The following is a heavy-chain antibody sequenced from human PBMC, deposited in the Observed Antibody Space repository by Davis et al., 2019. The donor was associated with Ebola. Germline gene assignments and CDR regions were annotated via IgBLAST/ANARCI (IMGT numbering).Heavy chain of an antibody. J-gene: IGHJ6*02. D-gene: IGHD3-22*01. CDR1: GGSFSGYY. Sequence: MPGGSLRLSCAVYGGSFSGYYWSWIRQPPGKGLEWIGEINHSGSTNYNPSLKSRVTISVDTSKNQFSLKLSSVTAADTAVYYCARGPRVYYDSSGYTYYYYYGMDVWGQGTTVTVSS. CDR2: INHSGST. V-gene: IGHV4-34*01. CDR3: ARGPRVYYDSSGYTYYYYYGMDV.